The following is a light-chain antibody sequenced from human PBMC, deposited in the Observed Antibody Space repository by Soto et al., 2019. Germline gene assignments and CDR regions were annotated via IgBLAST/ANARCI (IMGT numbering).Light chain of an antibody. V-gene: IGKV2-24*01. CDR1: QSLVHSDGNTY. CDR2: KIS. CDR3: TQEKLFPRT. Sequence: DIVMTQTPLSAPVTLGQPASISCRSSQSLVHSDGNTYLSLLHQRPGHPPRLLIYKISNRFSGVPDRFSGSGAGTDFILKSSRVEPEDVGIYYCTQEKLFPRTFGQGTKVESK. J-gene: IGKJ1*01.